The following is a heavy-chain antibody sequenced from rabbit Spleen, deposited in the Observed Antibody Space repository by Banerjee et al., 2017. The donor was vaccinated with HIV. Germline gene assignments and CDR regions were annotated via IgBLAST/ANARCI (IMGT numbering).Heavy chain of an antibody. CDR1: GLSFSSSFW. V-gene: IGHV1S43*01. CDR2: IYGSSGTT. J-gene: IGHJ4*01. CDR3: ARAFADDYDVETLFNL. D-gene: IGHD2-1*01. Sequence: QSLEEAGGDLVKPGASLTLTCTASGLSFSSSFWICWVRQAPGKGLEWIACIYGSSGTTYYSSWVNGRFTITRSTSLNTVNLKMTSLTAADTATYFCARAFADDYDVETLFNLWGPGTLVTVS.